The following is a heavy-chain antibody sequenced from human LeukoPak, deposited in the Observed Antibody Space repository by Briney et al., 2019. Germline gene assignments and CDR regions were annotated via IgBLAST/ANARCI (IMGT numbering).Heavy chain of an antibody. CDR3: ARGGLTGYSSGWYWFDP. J-gene: IGHJ5*02. D-gene: IGHD6-19*01. Sequence: PSETLSLTCAVYGGSFSGYYWSWIRQPPGKGLERIGEINHSGSTNYNPSLKSRVTISVDTSKNQFSLKLSSVTAADTAVYYCARGGLTGYSSGWYWFDPWGQGTLVTVSS. CDR2: INHSGST. V-gene: IGHV4-34*01. CDR1: GGSFSGYY.